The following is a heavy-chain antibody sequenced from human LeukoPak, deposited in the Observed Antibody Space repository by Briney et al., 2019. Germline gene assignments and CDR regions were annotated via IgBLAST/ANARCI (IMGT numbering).Heavy chain of an antibody. D-gene: IGHD3-22*01. V-gene: IGHV4-30-2*01. CDR2: IYHSGST. J-gene: IGHJ3*02. CDR1: GGSITSGGYY. Sequence: PSETLSLTCTVSGGSITSGGYYWSWIRQPPGKGLEWIGYIYHSGSTYYNASLKSRVTISVDRSKNQFSLKLSSVTAADTAVYYCARENKPVAYYDSSGYAFDAFDIWGQGTMVTVSS. CDR3: ARENKPVAYYDSSGYAFDAFDI.